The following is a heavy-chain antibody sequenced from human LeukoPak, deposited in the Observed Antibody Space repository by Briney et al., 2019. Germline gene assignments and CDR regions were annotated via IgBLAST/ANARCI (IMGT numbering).Heavy chain of an antibody. CDR2: INHSGST. V-gene: IGHV4-34*01. CDR3: ARGRLGSSWYRPLDY. J-gene: IGHJ4*02. CDR1: GGSFSGYY. Sequence: PSETLSLTCAVYGGSFSGYYWSWFRQPPGKGLEWIGEINHSGSTNYNPSLKSRVTISVDTSKNQFSLKLSSVTAADTAVYYYARGRLGSSWYRPLDYWGQGTLVTVSS. D-gene: IGHD6-13*01.